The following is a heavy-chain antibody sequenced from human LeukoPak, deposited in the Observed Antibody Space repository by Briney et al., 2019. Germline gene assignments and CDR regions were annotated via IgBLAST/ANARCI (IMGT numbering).Heavy chain of an antibody. CDR3: ARTPPGESADYFDY. D-gene: IGHD3-3*01. J-gene: IGHJ4*02. V-gene: IGHV1-46*01. CDR1: GGTFSSYA. Sequence: GASVKVSCKASGGTFSSYAISWVRQAPGQGLEWMGIINPSGGSTSYAQKFQGRVTMTRDTSTSTVYMELSSLRSEDTAVYYCARTPPGESADYFDYWGQGTLVTVSS. CDR2: INPSGGST.